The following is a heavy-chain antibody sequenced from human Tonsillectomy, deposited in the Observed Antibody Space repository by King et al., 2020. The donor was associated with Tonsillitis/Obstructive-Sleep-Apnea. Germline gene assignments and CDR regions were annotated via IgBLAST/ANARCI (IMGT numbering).Heavy chain of an antibody. CDR1: GFTFSSYA. CDR3: ARDGTPVLGRAAAGDFDY. CDR2: ISYDGSNK. D-gene: IGHD6-13*01. J-gene: IGHJ4*02. V-gene: IGHV3-30*04. Sequence: QLVQSGGGVVQPGRSLRLSCAASGFTFSSYAMHWVRQAPGKGLEWVAVISYDGSNKYYADSVKGRFTISRDNSKNTLYLQMNSLRAEDTAVYYCARDGTPVLGRAAAGDFDYWGQGTLVTVSS.